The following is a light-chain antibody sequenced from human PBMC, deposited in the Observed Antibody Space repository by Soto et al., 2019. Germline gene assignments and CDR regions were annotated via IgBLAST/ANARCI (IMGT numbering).Light chain of an antibody. CDR3: QQLHSYPIT. CDR1: QGISNY. Sequence: DIQLTQFPSFLSASVGDRVTITCRATQGISNYLAWYQQKPGKAPNLLIYAASILQSGVPSRFSGSGSGTEFTLTIRSLQPEDLGSYYCQQLHSYPITFGQGTRLEMK. J-gene: IGKJ5*01. CDR2: AAS. V-gene: IGKV1-9*01.